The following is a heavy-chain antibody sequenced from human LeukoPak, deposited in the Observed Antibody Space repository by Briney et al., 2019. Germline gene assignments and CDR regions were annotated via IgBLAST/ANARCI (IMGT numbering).Heavy chain of an antibody. CDR2: IKPDGSAE. CDR1: GFTFSSNW. D-gene: IGHD6-13*01. J-gene: IGHJ4*02. V-gene: IGHV3-7*01. Sequence: GGSLRLSCATSGFTFSSNWMSLVRHAPGRGLERVANIKPDGSAEYYAASVKGRFTVSRDNAKNSLYLQMNSLRVDDTAVYYCARANNSSWHNWGQGTLVTVSS. CDR3: ARANNSSWHN.